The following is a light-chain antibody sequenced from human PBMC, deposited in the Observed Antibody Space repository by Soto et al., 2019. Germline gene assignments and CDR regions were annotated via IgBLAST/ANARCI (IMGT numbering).Light chain of an antibody. CDR2: DAS. J-gene: IGKJ4*01. CDR1: QSVSSY. CDR3: QQRSNSPLT. V-gene: IGKV3-11*01. Sequence: EIVLTQSPATLYLSQGERATLSCRASQSVSSYLAWYQQKPGQAPRLLIYDASNRATGIPARFSGSGSGTDFTLTMSSLEPEDFAVYYCQQRSNSPLTFGGVTKVEIK.